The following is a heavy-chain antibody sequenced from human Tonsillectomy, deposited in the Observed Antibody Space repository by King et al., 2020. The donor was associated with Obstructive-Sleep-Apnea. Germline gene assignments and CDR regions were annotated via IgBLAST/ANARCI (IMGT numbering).Heavy chain of an antibody. CDR2: IYHSGST. CDR3: ARGQLEFFFDY. D-gene: IGHD6-13*01. CDR1: GGSIRSGDYS. V-gene: IGHV4-30-2*01. Sequence: QLQESGSGLVKPSQTLSLTCAVSGGSIRSGDYSWSWIRQPPGKGLEWIGYIYHSGSTYYNPSLKSRVTISVDRSKNQFSLKLSSVTAADTAVYYCARGQLEFFFDYWGQGTLVTVSS. J-gene: IGHJ4*02.